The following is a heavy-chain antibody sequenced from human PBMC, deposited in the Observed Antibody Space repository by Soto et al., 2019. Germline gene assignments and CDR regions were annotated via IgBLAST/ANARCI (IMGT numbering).Heavy chain of an antibody. D-gene: IGHD3-22*01. CDR1: GFTFSSYA. CDR2: ISYDGSNK. V-gene: IGHV3-30-3*01. CDR3: ARDADHGDRSRYYYPSGFAY. J-gene: IGHJ4*02. Sequence: GGSLRLSCAASGFTFSSYAMHWVRQAPGKGLEWVAVISYDGSNKYYADSVKGRFTISRDNSKNTLYLQMNSLRAEDTAVYYCARDADHGDRSRYYYPSGFAYWGQGTLVTVYS.